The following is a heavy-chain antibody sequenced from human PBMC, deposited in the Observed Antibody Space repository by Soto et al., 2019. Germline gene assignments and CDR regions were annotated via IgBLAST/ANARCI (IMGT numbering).Heavy chain of an antibody. CDR2: ISSGSSNI. D-gene: IGHD2-15*01. V-gene: IGHV3-21*01. J-gene: IGHJ4*02. Sequence: EVQLVELGGGLVKPGGSLTLSCAASGFAFRSYNTNWVRQAPGKGLEWVASISSGSSNIYYATSVKGRFTISRDNAKNSLFLHMDSLRAEDSAVYYCASATVVAATFDFWGQGTVVTVSS. CDR3: ASATVVAATFDF. CDR1: GFAFRSYN.